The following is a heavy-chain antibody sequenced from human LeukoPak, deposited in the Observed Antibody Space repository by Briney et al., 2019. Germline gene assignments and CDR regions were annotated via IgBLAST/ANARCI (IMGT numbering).Heavy chain of an antibody. CDR1: GYTFTGYY. D-gene: IGHD6-19*01. Sequence: ASVKVSRKASGYTFTGYYMHWVRQAPGQGLEWMGWINPNSGGTNYAQKFQGRVTMTRDTSISTAYMELSRLRSDDTAVYYCARRIAVAGTPLDYWGQGTLVTVSS. J-gene: IGHJ4*02. CDR3: ARRIAVAGTPLDY. CDR2: INPNSGGT. V-gene: IGHV1-2*02.